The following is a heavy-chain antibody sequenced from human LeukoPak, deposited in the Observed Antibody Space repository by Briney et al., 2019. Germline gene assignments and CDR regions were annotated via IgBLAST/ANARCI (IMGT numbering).Heavy chain of an antibody. J-gene: IGHJ3*02. D-gene: IGHD2-2*01. CDR2: TNRDGSEK. V-gene: IGHV3-7*01. CDR3: ARDSASCRGCAFDI. CDR1: EFTFTNFW. Sequence: GGSLRLSCAASEFTFTNFWMSWVRQAPGKGLEWVANTNRDGSEKYYVDSVKGRVTISRDNAMNFLYLQLNSLRVEDTAVYYCARDSASCRGCAFDIWGQGTVVTVSS.